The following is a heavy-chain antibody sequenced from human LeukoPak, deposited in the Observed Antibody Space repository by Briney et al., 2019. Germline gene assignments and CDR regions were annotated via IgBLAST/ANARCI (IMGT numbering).Heavy chain of an antibody. CDR1: GFTFDDYA. CDR3: AKSGSGYSPFDY. Sequence: GRSLRLSCAASGFTFDDYAMHWVRQAPGKGLEWVSGISWNSGSIGHADSVKGRFTISRDNAKNSLYLQMNSLRAEDTVLYYCAKSGSGYSPFDYWGQGTLVTVSS. J-gene: IGHJ4*02. D-gene: IGHD3-10*01. V-gene: IGHV3-9*01. CDR2: ISWNSGSI.